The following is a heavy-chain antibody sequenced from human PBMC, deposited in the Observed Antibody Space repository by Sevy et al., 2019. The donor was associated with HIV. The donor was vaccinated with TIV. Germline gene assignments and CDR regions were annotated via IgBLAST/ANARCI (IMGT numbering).Heavy chain of an antibody. V-gene: IGHV3-53*01. CDR2: IYSGDSI. D-gene: IGHD2-15*01. Sequence: GGSLRLSCAASGFTVSSNYMSWVRQAPGKGLEWVSVIYSGDSISYADSVKGRFSISIDNSKNTVYLQMNSLRAEDTAVYYCAVVAEGYWGQGTLVTVSS. CDR3: AVVAEGY. CDR1: GFTVSSNY. J-gene: IGHJ4*02.